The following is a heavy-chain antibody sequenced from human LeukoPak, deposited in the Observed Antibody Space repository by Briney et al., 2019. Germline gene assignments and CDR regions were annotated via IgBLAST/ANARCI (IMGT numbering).Heavy chain of an antibody. CDR2: IYSSGST. J-gene: IGHJ2*01. V-gene: IGHV4-59*01. CDR3: ARGVTSAVADPSWYFDL. CDR1: GGSIRGYY. Sequence: SETLSLTCNVSGGSIRGYYWSWIRQPPGKGLEWIGYIYSSGSTNYNPSLKSRVTMSVDTSKNQFSLKVSSVTAADTAVYYCARGVTSAVADPSWYFDLWGRGTLVTVSS. D-gene: IGHD6-19*01.